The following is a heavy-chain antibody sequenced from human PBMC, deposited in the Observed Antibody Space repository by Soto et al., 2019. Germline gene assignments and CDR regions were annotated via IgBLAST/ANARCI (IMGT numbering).Heavy chain of an antibody. CDR2: FYNSGST. Sequence: SVTLSLTCTASGGSISSYFWGWIRQPPGKAQEWIGTFYNSGSTNYNPSLNNRVTISVDTSKNQFSLRLNSVTAADTAVYYCATTQKWLAFDYWGQGILVTVSS. CDR3: ATTQKWLAFDY. CDR1: GGSISSYF. D-gene: IGHD6-19*01. J-gene: IGHJ4*02. V-gene: IGHV4-59*01.